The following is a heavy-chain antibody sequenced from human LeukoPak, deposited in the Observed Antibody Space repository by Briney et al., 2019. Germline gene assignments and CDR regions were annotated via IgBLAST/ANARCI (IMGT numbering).Heavy chain of an antibody. D-gene: IGHD1-26*01. Sequence: QHGGSLRLSCAASGFTFSSYGMHWVRQAPGKGLEWVAVISYDGSNKYYADSMKGRFTISRDNSKNTLYLQMNSLRAEDTAVYYCAKSQHQVGATDYWGQGTLVTVSS. J-gene: IGHJ4*02. CDR3: AKSQHQVGATDY. CDR2: ISYDGSNK. V-gene: IGHV3-30*18. CDR1: GFTFSSYG.